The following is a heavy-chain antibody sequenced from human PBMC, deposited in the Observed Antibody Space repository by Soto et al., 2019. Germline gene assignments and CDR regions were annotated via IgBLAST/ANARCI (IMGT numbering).Heavy chain of an antibody. CDR2: IIPIVGIA. D-gene: IGHD1-26*01. CDR3: ASGIVGATSPSFDY. Sequence: QVQLVQSGAEVKKPGSSVKVSCKASGGTFSSYTISWVRQAPGQGLEWMARIIPIVGIANYAQKFQGRVTITADKSTSTAYIELSSFISEDTAVYYCASGIVGATSPSFDYWGQGTLVTVSS. V-gene: IGHV1-69*02. CDR1: GGTFSSYT. J-gene: IGHJ4*02.